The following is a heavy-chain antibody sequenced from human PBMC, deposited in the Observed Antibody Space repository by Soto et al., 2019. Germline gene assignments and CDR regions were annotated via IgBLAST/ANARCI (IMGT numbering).Heavy chain of an antibody. V-gene: IGHV5-51*01. CDR1: GYSFTSYW. CDR2: IYPGDSDT. J-gene: IGHJ5*02. Sequence: GSLKISCKGSGYSFTSYWIGWVRQMPGKGLGWMGIIYPGDSDTRNSPSFQGQVTISVDKSINTAYLQWSSLKASDTAMYYCVRRSDWFDLWGQGTLVIVSS. CDR3: VRRSDWFDL.